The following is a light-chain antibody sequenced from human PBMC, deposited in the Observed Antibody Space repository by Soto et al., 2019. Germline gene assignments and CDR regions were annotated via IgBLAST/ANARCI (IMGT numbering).Light chain of an antibody. Sequence: DFQMTQSPSSVSASVGDRVTITCRPSRNINTWLAWYQQKPGKAPKLLIYAASTLQSGVPSRFSGSGSGTDFTLTISNLQPEDFATYYCHQANTLPLTFGGGTKVEIK. V-gene: IGKV1-12*01. CDR3: HQANTLPLT. CDR2: AAS. J-gene: IGKJ4*01. CDR1: RNINTW.